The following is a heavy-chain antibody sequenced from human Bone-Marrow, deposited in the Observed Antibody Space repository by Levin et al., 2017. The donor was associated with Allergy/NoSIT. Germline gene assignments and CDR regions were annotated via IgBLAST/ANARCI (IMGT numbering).Heavy chain of an antibody. CDR1: GGSIGNSY. D-gene: IGHD1-1*01. CDR2: IYTSGAT. J-gene: IGHJ4*02. V-gene: IGHV4-4*07. Sequence: SQTLSLTCTVSGGSIGNSYWSWIRQPAGKGLEWIGRIYTSGATNYNPSLKSRLTISVDTSKKQFFLRLSSVTAADTAVYFCARETGTTFEDWGQGTLVIVSS. CDR3: ARETGTTFED.